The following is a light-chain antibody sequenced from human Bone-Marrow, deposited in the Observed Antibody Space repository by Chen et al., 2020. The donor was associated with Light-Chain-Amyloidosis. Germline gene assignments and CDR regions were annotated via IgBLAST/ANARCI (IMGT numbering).Light chain of an antibody. Sequence: QSVLTQPPSMSEAPGQRVTISCTGSRSNLGAGYDVHWYQQLPGTSPKLLIYDSDIRPSGVPDCFSASKSGTSASLSITGLQVADEADYYCQSYDTALLSLVFGGGTKLTV. CDR3: QSYDTALLSLV. CDR1: RSNLGAGYD. CDR2: DSD. J-gene: IGLJ2*01. V-gene: IGLV1-40*01.